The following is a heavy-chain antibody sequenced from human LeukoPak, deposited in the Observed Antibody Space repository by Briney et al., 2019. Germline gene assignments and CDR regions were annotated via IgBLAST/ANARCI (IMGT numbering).Heavy chain of an antibody. D-gene: IGHD3-3*01. CDR1: GGSISSYY. Sequence: SETLSLTCTVSGGSISSYYWSWIRQPPGKGLEWIGEINHSGSTNYNPSLKSRVTISVDTSKNQFSLKLSSVTAADTAVYYCARGRYDFWSGNYYMDVWGKGTTVTVSS. CDR3: ARGRYDFWSGNYYMDV. V-gene: IGHV4-34*01. CDR2: INHSGST. J-gene: IGHJ6*03.